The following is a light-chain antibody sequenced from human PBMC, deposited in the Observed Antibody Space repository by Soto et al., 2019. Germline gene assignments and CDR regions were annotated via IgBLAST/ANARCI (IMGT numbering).Light chain of an antibody. CDR1: QGISSY. J-gene: IGKJ3*01. V-gene: IGKV1-9*01. Sequence: DIQLTQSPSFLSASVGDRVTITCRASQGISSYLAWYQQKPGKAPKLLIYAASTLQSGVPSRFSGSGSGTEFTLTISSLQPEDSATYYCQQLNSYPQTFGPGTKVDIK. CDR3: QQLNSYPQT. CDR2: AAS.